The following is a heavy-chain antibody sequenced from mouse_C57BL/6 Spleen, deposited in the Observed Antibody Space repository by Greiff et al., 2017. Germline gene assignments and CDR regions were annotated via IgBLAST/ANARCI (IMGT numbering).Heavy chain of an antibody. CDR1: GFNIKDDY. V-gene: IGHV14-4*01. Sequence: EVQLQQSGAELVRPGASVKLSCTASGFNIKDDYMHWVKQRPEQGLEWIGWIDPENGDTEYASKFQGKATITADTSSNTAYLQLSSLTSEDTAVYYCTTTAQATNYYAMDYWGQGTSVTVSS. CDR3: TTTAQATNYYAMDY. D-gene: IGHD3-2*02. CDR2: IDPENGDT. J-gene: IGHJ4*01.